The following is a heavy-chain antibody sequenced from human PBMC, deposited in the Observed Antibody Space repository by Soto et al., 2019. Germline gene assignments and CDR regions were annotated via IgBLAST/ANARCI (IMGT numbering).Heavy chain of an antibody. J-gene: IGHJ4*02. Sequence: GGSLRISGAACGVTVSSNYMSGIHQAPGKGLEWVSVIYSGGGTYYADSVKGRFTISRHNSKNTLYLQMNSPRAEDTAVYYCASSTLLRFGEWPAYYFDYWGQGTLVTVSS. CDR3: ASSTLLRFGEWPAYYFDY. V-gene: IGHV3-53*01. CDR1: GVTVSSNY. D-gene: IGHD3-10*01. CDR2: IYSGGGT.